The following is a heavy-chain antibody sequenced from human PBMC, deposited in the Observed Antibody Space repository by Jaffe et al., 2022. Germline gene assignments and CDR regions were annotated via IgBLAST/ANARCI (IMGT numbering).Heavy chain of an antibody. J-gene: IGHJ4*02. CDR2: IYHSGST. D-gene: IGHD3-16*01. Sequence: QVQLQESGPGLVKPSETLSLTCAVSGYSISSGSYWGWIRQPPGKGLEWIGNIYHSGSTYYNPSLKSRVTMSVDTSKNQFSLKLSSVTAADTAVYYCARRLGDYADYWGQGTLVTVSS. V-gene: IGHV4-38-2*01. CDR3: ARRLGDYADY. CDR1: GYSISSGSY.